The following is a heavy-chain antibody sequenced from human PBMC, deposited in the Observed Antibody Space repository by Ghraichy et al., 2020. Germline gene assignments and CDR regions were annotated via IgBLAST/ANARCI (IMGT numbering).Heavy chain of an antibody. CDR3: ARDSFSGELSSCGGACYSPAFDI. Sequence: SETLSLTCTVSGGSISSYYWSWIRQPPGKGLEWIGYIYYSGSTNYNPSLKSRVTISLDTSKNQFSLKLSSVTAADTAVYYCARDSFSGELSSCGGACYSPAFDIWGQGTMVTVFS. D-gene: IGHD2-21*01. CDR1: GGSISSYY. V-gene: IGHV4-59*01. CDR2: IYYSGST. J-gene: IGHJ3*02.